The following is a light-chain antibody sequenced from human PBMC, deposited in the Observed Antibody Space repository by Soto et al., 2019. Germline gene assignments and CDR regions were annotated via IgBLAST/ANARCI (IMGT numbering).Light chain of an antibody. CDR1: QGIRND. CDR3: LQKYFYPFT. CDR2: AAS. J-gene: IGKJ3*01. Sequence: AIQMTQSPSSLSASVGDRVTITCRASQGIRNDLDWFQQKPGKAPKLLIYAASNLQSGVPARFSGSGSGTDFTLTISSLQPEDFATYYCLQKYFYPFTFXPGTKVDIK. V-gene: IGKV1-6*01.